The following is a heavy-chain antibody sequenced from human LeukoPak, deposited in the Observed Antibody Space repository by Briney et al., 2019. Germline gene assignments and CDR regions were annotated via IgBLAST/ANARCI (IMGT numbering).Heavy chain of an antibody. D-gene: IGHD2-2*01. Sequence: GGSLRLSCAASGFTFSSYSMNWVRQAPGKGLEWVAFIHYDGTITYYADSVKGRFTISRDSSKNTLFLQMNSLGAEDTAVYYCVKDGHCTHTSCYYFDYWGQGTLVTVSS. CDR3: VKDGHCTHTSCYYFDY. CDR1: GFTFSSYS. CDR2: IHYDGTIT. J-gene: IGHJ4*02. V-gene: IGHV3-30*02.